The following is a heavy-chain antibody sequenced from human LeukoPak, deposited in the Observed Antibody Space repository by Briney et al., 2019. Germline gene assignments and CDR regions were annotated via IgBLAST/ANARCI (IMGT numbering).Heavy chain of an antibody. CDR3: ARHRSSRWYGGPLNWFDP. J-gene: IGHJ5*02. Sequence: SETLSLTCTVSGDSISSSSYYWGWIRQPPGKGLECIGSIYYTGSTYYNPSLKSRVTISVDTSKNQFSLKLSSVTAADTAVYYCARHRSSRWYGGPLNWFDPWGQGTLVTVSS. D-gene: IGHD6-13*01. CDR2: IYYTGST. CDR1: GDSISSSSYY. V-gene: IGHV4-39*01.